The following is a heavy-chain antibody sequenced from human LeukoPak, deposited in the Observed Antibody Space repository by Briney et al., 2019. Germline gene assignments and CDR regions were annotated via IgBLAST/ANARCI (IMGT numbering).Heavy chain of an antibody. Sequence: SETLSLTCTVSGGSISSYNWSWIRQPPGKGLEWIGYIYYSGSTNCNPSLQSRVTVSVDTSKNQFSLKLSSVTAADTAVYYCARAFSSGWYPYSIGGLWFDFWGQGTLVTVSS. D-gene: IGHD6-19*01. CDR2: IYYSGST. V-gene: IGHV4-59*01. CDR3: ARAFSSGWYPYSIGGLWFDF. CDR1: GGSISSYN. J-gene: IGHJ4*02.